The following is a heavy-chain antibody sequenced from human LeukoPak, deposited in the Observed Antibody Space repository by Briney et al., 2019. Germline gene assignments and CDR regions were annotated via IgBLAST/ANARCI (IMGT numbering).Heavy chain of an antibody. CDR2: ISYIGST. J-gene: IGHJ3*01. CDR3: ASDSISMNAFDA. D-gene: IGHD3-22*01. V-gene: IGHV4-59*11. Sequence: SETLSLTCTVSGGSFTPHYWSWIRQPPGRGLEWIGYISYIGSTNYNPSLKSRVTISIDTSKNEVSLMLTSVTAADTAVYYCASDSISMNAFDAWGQGTMVTVSS. CDR1: GGSFTPHY.